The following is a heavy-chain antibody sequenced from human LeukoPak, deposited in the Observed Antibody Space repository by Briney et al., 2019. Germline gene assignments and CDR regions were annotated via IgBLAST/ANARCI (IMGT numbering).Heavy chain of an antibody. D-gene: IGHD1-26*01. V-gene: IGHV4-4*07. CDR2: IYTSGST. J-gene: IGHJ4*02. Sequence: SETLSLTSIVSGGSISSYYLSWIRQPAGKGLEWVGRIYTSGSTNYHHALKRRVTMSADTSKNQFSLKLSSVTAADTAVYYCARDVSGIVGATGDWGQGTLVTVSS. CDR1: GGSISSYY. CDR3: ARDVSGIVGATGD.